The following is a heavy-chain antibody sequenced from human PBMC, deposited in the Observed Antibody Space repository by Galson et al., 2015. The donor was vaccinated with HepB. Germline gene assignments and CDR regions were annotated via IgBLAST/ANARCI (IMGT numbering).Heavy chain of an antibody. CDR2: ISGSGGST. V-gene: IGHV3-23*01. D-gene: IGHD3-22*01. CDR1: GFTFSSYA. J-gene: IGHJ4*02. Sequence: SLRLSCAASGFTFSSYAMSWVRQAPGKGLEWVSAISGSGGSTYYADSVKGRFTISRDNSKNTLYLQMNSLRAEDTAVYYCAKDLSSGYYYPADWGQGTLVTVSS. CDR3: AKDLSSGYYYPAD.